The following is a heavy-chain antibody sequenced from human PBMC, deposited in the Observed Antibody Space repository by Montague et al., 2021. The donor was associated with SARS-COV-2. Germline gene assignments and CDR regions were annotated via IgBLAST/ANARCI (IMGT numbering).Heavy chain of an antibody. J-gene: IGHJ4*02. V-gene: IGHV4-4*07. CDR3: ARDVVAAPGTFDY. Sequence: SETLSLTCTVSGDSISYFYWSWIRQPAGKGLEWIGRVSASGGTNSNPSLNSRVTMSVYTSKKQFSLRLSPVTAADTAVYYCARDVVAAPGTFDYWGQGTLVTVSS. D-gene: IGHD6-13*01. CDR2: VSASGGT. CDR1: GDSISYFY.